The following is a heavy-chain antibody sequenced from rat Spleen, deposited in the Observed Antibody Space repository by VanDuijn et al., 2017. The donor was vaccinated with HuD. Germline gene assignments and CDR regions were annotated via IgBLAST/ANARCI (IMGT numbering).Heavy chain of an antibody. CDR2: ISSGGDT. CDR3: SSDYYGYNFNY. CDR1: GFSLTSKG. D-gene: IGHD1-9*01. Sequence: QVQLKESGPGLVQPSQTLSLTCTVSGFSLTSKGVCWVRQPPGKGLEWIAAISSGGDTFYNSVLKSRLSISRDISKSQVFLRVNSLQTEETAIYFCSSDYYGYNFNYWGQGIMVTVSS. J-gene: IGHJ2*01. V-gene: IGHV2S12*01.